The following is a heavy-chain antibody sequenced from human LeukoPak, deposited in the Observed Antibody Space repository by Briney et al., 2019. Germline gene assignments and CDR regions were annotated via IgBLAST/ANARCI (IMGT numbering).Heavy chain of an antibody. J-gene: IGHJ4*02. CDR2: IYDSGST. CDR3: AREYSSSWYVGTPFDY. Sequence: PSETLSLTCTVSGGSIRSSYYYWGWIRQPPGKGLEWIVSIYDSGSTYYNPSLKSRVTISVDTSKNQFSLKLNSVTAADTAVYYCAREYSSSWYVGTPFDYWGQGTLVTVSS. CDR1: GGSIRSSYYY. D-gene: IGHD6-13*01. V-gene: IGHV4-39*02.